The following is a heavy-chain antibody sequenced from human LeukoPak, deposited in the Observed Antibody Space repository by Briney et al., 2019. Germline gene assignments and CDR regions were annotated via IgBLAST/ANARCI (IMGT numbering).Heavy chain of an antibody. CDR1: GGTFSNYA. CDR2: IIPILGIA. V-gene: IGHV1-69*04. Sequence: SVKVSCKASGGTFSNYAISWVRQAPGQGLEWMGRIIPILGIANYAQKFQGRVTITADKSTSTAYMELSSLRSEDTAVYYCAREYSGYYGSGNYYYYGMDVWGQGTTVTVSS. J-gene: IGHJ6*02. D-gene: IGHD3-10*01. CDR3: AREYSGYYGSGNYYYYGMDV.